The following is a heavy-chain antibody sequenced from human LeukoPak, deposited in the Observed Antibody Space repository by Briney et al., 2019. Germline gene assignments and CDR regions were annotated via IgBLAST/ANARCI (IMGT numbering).Heavy chain of an antibody. V-gene: IGHV4-61*01. J-gene: IGHJ4*02. Sequence: SETLSLTCTVSGASVSRGSYYWNWVRQPPGKGLEWIGYIYYNGSTNYSPSLKSRVTISVDTSKNQFSLKLSSVTAADTAVYYCARGAYYYDSSGYYDYYFDYWGQGTLVTVSS. D-gene: IGHD3-22*01. CDR1: GASVSRGSYY. CDR3: ARGAYYYDSSGYYDYYFDY. CDR2: IYYNGST.